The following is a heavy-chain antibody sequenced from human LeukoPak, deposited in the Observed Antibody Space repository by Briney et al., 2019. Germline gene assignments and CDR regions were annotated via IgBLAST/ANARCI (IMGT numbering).Heavy chain of an antibody. CDR1: GGSISSGGYY. CDR2: IYYSGST. CDR3: ARVSRQAFDI. J-gene: IGHJ3*02. Sequence: SETLSLTCTVSGGSISSGGYYWSWIRQHPGKGLEWIGYIYYSGSTYYNPSLKSRVTISVDTSKNQFSLKLSSVTAADTAVYYCARVSRQAFDIWGQGTMVTVSS. D-gene: IGHD1-14*01. V-gene: IGHV4-31*03.